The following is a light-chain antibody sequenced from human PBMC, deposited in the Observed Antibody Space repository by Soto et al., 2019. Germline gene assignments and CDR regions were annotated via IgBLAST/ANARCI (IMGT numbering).Light chain of an antibody. CDR3: QQYETLSVT. CDR1: QSVRAS. CDR2: DAS. J-gene: IGKJ4*02. V-gene: IGKV1-5*01. Sequence: DILMTQSPSTLSVSAGDRVTVTCRASQSVRASVAFCQQKPGQAPKLLNYDASALGSGVPSRVSGSGSGTKFTLTIVSLQADDVATYYCQQYETLSVTFGAGTKVDI.